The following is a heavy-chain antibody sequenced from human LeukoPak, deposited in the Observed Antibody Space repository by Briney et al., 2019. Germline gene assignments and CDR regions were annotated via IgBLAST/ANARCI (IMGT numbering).Heavy chain of an antibody. V-gene: IGHV4-34*01. CDR1: GGSFSGYY. J-gene: IGHJ6*03. CDR2: INHSGST. Sequence: SETLSLTCAVYGGSFSGYYWSWIRQPPGKGLEWIGEINHSGSTNYNPSLKSRVTISVDTSKNQFSLKLSSVTAADTAVYYCARGRRWFGELQWVYYYYMDVWGKGTTVTVSS. CDR3: ARGRRWFGELQWVYYYYMDV. D-gene: IGHD3-10*01.